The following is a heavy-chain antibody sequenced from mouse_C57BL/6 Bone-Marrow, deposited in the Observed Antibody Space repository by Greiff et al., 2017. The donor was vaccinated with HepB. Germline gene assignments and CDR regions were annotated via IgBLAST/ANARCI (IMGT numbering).Heavy chain of an antibody. V-gene: IGHV5-15*01. J-gene: IGHJ4*01. D-gene: IGHD2-3*01. CDR1: GFTFSDYG. CDR2: ISNLAYSI. Sequence: EVNLVESGGGLVQPGGSLKLSCAASGFTFSDYGMAWVRQAPRKGPEWVAFISNLAYSIYYADTVTGRFTISRENAKNTLYLEMSSLRSEDTAMYYCARHDGYYTMDYWGQGTSVTVSS. CDR3: ARHDGYYTMDY.